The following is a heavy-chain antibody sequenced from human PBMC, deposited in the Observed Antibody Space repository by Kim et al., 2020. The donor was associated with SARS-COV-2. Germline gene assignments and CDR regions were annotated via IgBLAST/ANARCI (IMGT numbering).Heavy chain of an antibody. J-gene: IGHJ6*03. Sequence: YYTPSHTSRVTVSADTSKSQFSLRLSSVAAADTAVYYCARIYSSNFYLDVWGKGTSVTVSS. V-gene: IGHV4-39*01. CDR3: ARIYSSNFYLDV. D-gene: IGHD2-15*01.